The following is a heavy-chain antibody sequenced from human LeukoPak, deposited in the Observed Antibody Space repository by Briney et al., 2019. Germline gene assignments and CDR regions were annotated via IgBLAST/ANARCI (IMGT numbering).Heavy chain of an antibody. J-gene: IGHJ4*02. CDR1: GFTFSGYW. Sequence: GGSLRLSCAASGFTFSGYWMSWVRQAPGKGLEWVANIKQDGSEKYYVDSVKGRFTISRDDAKNSLYLQMNSLRAEDTAVYYCATYYGSGSYPDYWGQGTLVTVSS. CDR2: IKQDGSEK. V-gene: IGHV3-7*01. D-gene: IGHD3-10*01. CDR3: ATYYGSGSYPDY.